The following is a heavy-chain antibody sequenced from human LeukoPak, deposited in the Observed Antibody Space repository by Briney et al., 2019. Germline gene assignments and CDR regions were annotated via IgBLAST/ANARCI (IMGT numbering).Heavy chain of an antibody. CDR1: GGSISSSNW. J-gene: IGHJ5*02. CDR2: IYHSGST. D-gene: IGHD3-10*01. Sequence: SGTLSLTCAVSGGSISSSNWWSWVRQPPGKGLEWIGEIYHSGSTNYNPSLKSRVTISVDKSKNQFSLKLSSVTAADTAVYYCARNIIYGSGSQYSSSWFDPWGPGILVAVSS. V-gene: IGHV4-4*02. CDR3: ARNIIYGSGSQYSSSWFDP.